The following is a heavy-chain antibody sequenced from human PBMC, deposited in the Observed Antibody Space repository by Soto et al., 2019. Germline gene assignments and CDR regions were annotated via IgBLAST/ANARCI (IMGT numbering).Heavy chain of an antibody. J-gene: IGHJ3*02. CDR3: AKVLVGSHDILTGYENDAFDI. Sequence: GGSLRLSCAASGFTFSSYAMSWVRQAPGKGLEWVSAISGSGGSTYYADSVKGRFTISRDNSKNTLYLQMNSLRAEDTAVYYCAKVLVGSHDILTGYENDAFDIWGQGTMVT. D-gene: IGHD3-9*01. CDR1: GFTFSSYA. CDR2: ISGSGGST. V-gene: IGHV3-23*01.